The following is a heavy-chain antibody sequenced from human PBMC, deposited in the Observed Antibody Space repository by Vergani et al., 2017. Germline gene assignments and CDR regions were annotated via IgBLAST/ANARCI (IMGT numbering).Heavy chain of an antibody. CDR1: GGSISSGDYF. D-gene: IGHD6-13*01. CDR2: IYTSGNT. CDR3: ARGSRAAGYSGPDS. Sequence: QVQLQESGPGLVKPSQTLSLTCTVSGGSISSGDYFWSWIRQPPGKGLDWIGYIYTSGNTFYNPSLKSRVTMSLDTSKNQFSLTLSSVNATDTAVYYCARGSRAAGYSGPDSWGQGTRVTVSS. V-gene: IGHV4-30-4*08. J-gene: IGHJ4*02.